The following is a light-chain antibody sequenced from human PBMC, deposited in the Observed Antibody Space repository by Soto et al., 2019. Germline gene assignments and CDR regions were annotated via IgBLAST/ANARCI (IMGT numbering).Light chain of an antibody. Sequence: QSALTQPASVSGSPGQSITISCTGTSGDIGSYNRVSWYQQHPGKAPKLIIYEVTDRPSGVSNRFSGSKSGNTASLTISGLQAEDEAEYYCLSYSSSTSPYVLGTATKVTVL. J-gene: IGLJ1*01. CDR2: EVT. V-gene: IGLV2-14*01. CDR1: SGDIGSYNR. CDR3: LSYSSSTSPYV.